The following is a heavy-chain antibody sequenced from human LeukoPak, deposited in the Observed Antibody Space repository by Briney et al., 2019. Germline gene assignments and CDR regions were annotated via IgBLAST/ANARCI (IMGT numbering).Heavy chain of an antibody. Sequence: SVKVSCKASGGTFSSYAISWVRQAPGQGLEWMGGIIPIFGTANYAQKFQGRVTITADESTSTAYMELSSLRSEDTAVYYCARGTFYYDSSGYYSSDYWGQGTLVTVSS. CDR2: IIPIFGTA. CDR1: GGTFSSYA. V-gene: IGHV1-69*13. CDR3: ARGTFYYDSSGYYSSDY. D-gene: IGHD3-22*01. J-gene: IGHJ4*02.